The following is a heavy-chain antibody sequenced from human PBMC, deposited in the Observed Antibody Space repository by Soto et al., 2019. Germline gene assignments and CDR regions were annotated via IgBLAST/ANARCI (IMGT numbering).Heavy chain of an antibody. CDR3: AKDLWEWLLYGLDV. Sequence: PGGSLRLSCADSGFTFDSYAMSWVRQAPGKGLEWVSAISGSGSSTYYADCVKGRFTISRDNSKNTLYLQMTSLRAEDTAIYHCAKDLWEWLLYGLDVWGPGTTGTVS. CDR1: GFTFDSYA. CDR2: ISGSGSST. D-gene: IGHD3-3*01. J-gene: IGHJ6*02. V-gene: IGHV3-23*01.